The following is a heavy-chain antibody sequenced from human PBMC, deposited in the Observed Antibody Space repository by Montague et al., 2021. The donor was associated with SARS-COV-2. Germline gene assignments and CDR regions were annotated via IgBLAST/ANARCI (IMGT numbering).Heavy chain of an antibody. D-gene: IGHD2-15*01. J-gene: IGHJ6*02. CDR3: ARDLGAVVVAAIKYYYYGMDG. CDR2: IKQDGSEK. Sequence: SLRLSCAASGFTFSSYWMSWVRQAPGKGLEWVANIKQDGSEKYYVDSVKGRFTISRDNAKNSLYLQMNSLRAEDTAVYYCARDLGAVVVAAIKYYYYGMDGWGQGTTVTVSS. CDR1: GFTFSSYW. V-gene: IGHV3-7*03.